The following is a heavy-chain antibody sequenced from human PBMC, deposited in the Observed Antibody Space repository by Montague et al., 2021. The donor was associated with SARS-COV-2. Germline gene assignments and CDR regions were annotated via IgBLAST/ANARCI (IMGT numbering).Heavy chain of an antibody. CDR1: GFSLSTSGMC. CDR3: AREYSSGVYFDY. J-gene: IGHJ4*02. Sequence: PALVKPTQTLTLTCTFSGFSLSTSGMCVSWIRQPPGKALEWLARIDRDDDKYYSTSLKTRLTISKDTSKNQVVLTMTNMDPVDTATYYCAREYSSGVYFDYWGQGTLVTVSS. CDR2: IDRDDDK. D-gene: IGHD6-19*01. V-gene: IGHV2-70*11.